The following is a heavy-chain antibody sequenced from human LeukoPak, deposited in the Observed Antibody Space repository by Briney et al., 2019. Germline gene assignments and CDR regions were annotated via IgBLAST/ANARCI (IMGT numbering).Heavy chain of an antibody. Sequence: GGSLRLSCAASGFTFSDYYMSWIRQAPGKGLEWVSYVSSSGSTIYYADSVKGRFTISRDNAKNSLYLQMDSLRAEDTAVYYCARDRRGANAFDIWGQGTMVTVSS. J-gene: IGHJ3*02. D-gene: IGHD1-26*01. CDR3: ARDRRGANAFDI. V-gene: IGHV3-11*04. CDR1: GFTFSDYY. CDR2: VSSSGSTI.